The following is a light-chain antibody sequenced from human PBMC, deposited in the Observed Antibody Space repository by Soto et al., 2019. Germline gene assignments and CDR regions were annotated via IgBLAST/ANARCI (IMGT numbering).Light chain of an antibody. CDR3: SSYTSSSTLV. V-gene: IGLV2-14*01. CDR1: SSDVGGYKY. Sequence: QSALTQPASVSGSPGQSITISCSGTSSDVGGYKYVSWYQQHPGKAPKLMIYEVGNRPSGVSQPFSGSKSGNTASLTIFGLQAEDEADYYGSSYTSSSTLVFGGGTQLTVL. CDR2: EVG. J-gene: IGLJ3*02.